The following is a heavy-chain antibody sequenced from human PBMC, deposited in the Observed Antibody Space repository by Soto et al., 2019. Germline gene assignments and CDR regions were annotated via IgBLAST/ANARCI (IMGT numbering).Heavy chain of an antibody. CDR2: ISAYNGNT. J-gene: IGHJ2*01. CDR1: GYTFTSYG. D-gene: IGHD2-2*01. CDR3: ARSNIVVVPAAISTLDWYFDI. V-gene: IGHV1-18*01. Sequence: QVQLVQSGAEVKKPGASVKVSCKASGYTFTSYGISWVRQAPGQGLEWMGWISAYNGNTNYAQKLQGRVTMTTDTSTSTADMELRSLRSDDTAVYYCARSNIVVVPAAISTLDWYFDIWGRGTLVTVSS.